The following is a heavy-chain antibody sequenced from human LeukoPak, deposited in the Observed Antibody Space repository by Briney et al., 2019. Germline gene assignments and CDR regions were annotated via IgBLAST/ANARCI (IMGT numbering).Heavy chain of an antibody. CDR2: INHSGST. D-gene: IGHD3-10*01. CDR3: ARNHYYGSGSPRLDY. V-gene: IGHV4-34*01. J-gene: IGHJ4*02. Sequence: KPSETLSLTCAVYGGSFSGYYWSWIRQPPGKGLEWIGEINHSGSTNYNPSLKSRVTISVDTSKNQFSLKLRSVTAADTAVYYCARNHYYGSGSPRLDYWGQGTLVTVSS. CDR1: GGSFSGYY.